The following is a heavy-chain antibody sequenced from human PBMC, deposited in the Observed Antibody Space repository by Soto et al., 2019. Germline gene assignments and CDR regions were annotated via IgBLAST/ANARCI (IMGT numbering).Heavy chain of an antibody. J-gene: IGHJ4*02. CDR1: GFTFSNYA. CDR2: ISGSGDTT. Sequence: EVQLLESGGGLVQPGGSLRLSCVGSGFTFSNYAINWVRQSPRKGLEWVSAISGSGDTTYYADSVKGRFTISRENSKNTLYPQMNSLTADDTAVYYCAKDLSPSTGSYYGYFDYWGQGTLVTVSS. D-gene: IGHD1-26*01. CDR3: AKDLSPSTGSYYGYFDY. V-gene: IGHV3-23*01.